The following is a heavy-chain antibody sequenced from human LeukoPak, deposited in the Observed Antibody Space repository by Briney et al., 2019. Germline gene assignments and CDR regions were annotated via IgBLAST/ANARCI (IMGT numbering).Heavy chain of an antibody. D-gene: IGHD6-19*01. V-gene: IGHV4-59*08. CDR3: GRRASSGWYGGGGYYFDY. Sequence: SETLSLTCTVSGGSISSYYWSWIRQPPGKGLEWIGYIYYSGSTNYNPSLKSRVTISVDTSKNQFSLKLSSVTAADTAAYYCGRRASSGWYGGGGYYFDYWGQGTLVTVSS. J-gene: IGHJ4*02. CDR2: IYYSGST. CDR1: GGSISSYY.